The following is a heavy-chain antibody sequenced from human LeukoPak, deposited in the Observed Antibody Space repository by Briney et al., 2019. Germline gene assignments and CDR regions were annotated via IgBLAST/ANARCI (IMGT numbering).Heavy chain of an antibody. CDR3: ARHRRGSGEFEFDP. J-gene: IGHJ5*02. CDR2: PYSTGNI. D-gene: IGHD3-16*01. V-gene: IGHV4-39*01. CDR1: GGSMNSGSFF. Sequence: SETLSLTCTVSGGSMNSGSFFWGWIRLPPGKGLEWIGSPYSTGNINYIYNPSLESRVTISVDTSNNQFSLKLTSVTAADTAVYYCARHRRGSGEFEFDPWGPGTLVTVSS.